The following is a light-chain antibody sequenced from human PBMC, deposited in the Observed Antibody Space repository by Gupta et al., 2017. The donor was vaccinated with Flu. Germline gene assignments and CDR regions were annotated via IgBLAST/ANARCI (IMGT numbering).Light chain of an antibody. Sequence: SSELTQPPSVSVSPGQTARITCSGDSLPKKYAYWYQQKSGQAPVLVIYEDSKRPSGIPDRFSGSNSETMATLIISGAQVEEEADYYCYSRDSSDKGVFGGGTELIV. J-gene: IGLJ3*02. CDR3: YSRDSSDKGV. V-gene: IGLV3-10*01. CDR1: SLPKKY. CDR2: EDS.